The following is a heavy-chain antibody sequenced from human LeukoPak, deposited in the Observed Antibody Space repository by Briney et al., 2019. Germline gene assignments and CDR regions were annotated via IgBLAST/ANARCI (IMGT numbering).Heavy chain of an antibody. V-gene: IGHV3-74*01. CDR1: GFTFGNYW. CDR3: ASGYVDYGGNSH. Sequence: GGSLRLSCAASGFTFGNYWMHWVRQAPGMGLVWVSRINSDGSTTNYADSVKGRFTISRDNAKNTLYLQMNSLRAEDTAVYYCASGYVDYGGNSHWGQGTLVTVSS. J-gene: IGHJ4*02. CDR2: INSDGSTT. D-gene: IGHD4-23*01.